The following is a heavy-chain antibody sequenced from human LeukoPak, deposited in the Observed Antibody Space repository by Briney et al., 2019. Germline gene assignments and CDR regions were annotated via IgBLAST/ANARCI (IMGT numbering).Heavy chain of an antibody. V-gene: IGHV3-21*01. CDR3: ASGRVSSTGG. CDR1: GFTFSSYW. Sequence: PGGSLRLSCAASGFTFSSYWMSWVRQAPGKGLEWVSSISSSSSYIYYADSVKGRFTISRDNAKNSLYLQMNSLRAEDTAVYYCASGRVSSTGGWGQGTLVTVSS. D-gene: IGHD1-14*01. CDR2: ISSSSSYI. J-gene: IGHJ4*02.